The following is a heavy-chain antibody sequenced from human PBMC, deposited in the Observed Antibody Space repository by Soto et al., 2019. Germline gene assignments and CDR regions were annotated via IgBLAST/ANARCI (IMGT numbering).Heavy chain of an antibody. J-gene: IGHJ6*02. Sequence: ASETLSLTCTVSGGSISSSSYYWGWIRQPPGKGLEWIGSIYYSGSTYYNPSLKSRVTISVDTSKNQFSLKLSSVTAADTAVYYCARLFIPESYCHYYYGMDVWGQGTTVTVSS. D-gene: IGHD1-26*01. CDR2: IYYSGST. CDR3: ARLFIPESYCHYYYGMDV. CDR1: GGSISSSSYY. V-gene: IGHV4-39*01.